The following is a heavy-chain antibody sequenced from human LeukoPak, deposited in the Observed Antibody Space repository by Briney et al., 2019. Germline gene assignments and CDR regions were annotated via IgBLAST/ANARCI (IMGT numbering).Heavy chain of an antibody. V-gene: IGHV3-11*04. J-gene: IGHJ4*02. CDR1: GFSFSDYC. D-gene: IGHD6-6*01. CDR2: INSRGTTI. Sequence: GESLRLSCAASGFSFSDYCMSWIRQAPGKGLEWISNINSRGTTIYYADSVKGRFTISRDNAKNSLYLQMNSLRAEDTAVYYCARRAYAISSCFDYWGQGALVTVSS. CDR3: ARRAYAISSCFDY.